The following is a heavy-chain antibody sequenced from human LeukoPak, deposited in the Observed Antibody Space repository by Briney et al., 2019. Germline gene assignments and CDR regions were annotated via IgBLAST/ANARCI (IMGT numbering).Heavy chain of an antibody. CDR1: GYSFTSYW. D-gene: IGHD3-10*01. CDR2: ISPADSDT. V-gene: IGHV5-51*01. J-gene: IGHJ4*02. CDR3: ARRVTQVDY. Sequence: GESLKISCKGSGYSFTSYWIGWVRQMPGKGLEWMGIISPADSDTRYSPSFQGQVTISVDKSISTAYLQWSSLKAPDTAMYYCARRVTQVDYWGQGTLVTVSS.